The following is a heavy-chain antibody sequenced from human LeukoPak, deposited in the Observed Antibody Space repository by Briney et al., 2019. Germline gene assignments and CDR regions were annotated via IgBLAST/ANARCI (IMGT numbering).Heavy chain of an antibody. D-gene: IGHD3-16*01. CDR2: INPDSGFT. V-gene: IGHV1-2*02. Sequence: ASVKVSCKASGYTFTGYYMHWVRQAPGQGLEFMGWINPDSGFTNYAQKFKGRVTMTRDTSISTAYLEVRSLTSDDTAVYYCAPTAEAYTSWWKVWGQGTLVTVSS. CDR1: GYTFTGYY. J-gene: IGHJ4*02. CDR3: APTAEAYTSWWKV.